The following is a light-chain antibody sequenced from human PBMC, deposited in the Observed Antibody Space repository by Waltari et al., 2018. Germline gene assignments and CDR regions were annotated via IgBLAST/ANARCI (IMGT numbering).Light chain of an antibody. V-gene: IGKV3-20*01. CDR3: QQYGSSPTT. CDR2: GAS. Sequence: EIVLTQSPGTLSVSPGERATGCCRASQSVSSSYLAWYQQKPGQAPRLLIYGASSRATGIPDRFSGSGSGTDFTLTISRLEPEDFAVYYCQQYGSSPTTFGGGTKVEIK. CDR1: QSVSSSY. J-gene: IGKJ4*01.